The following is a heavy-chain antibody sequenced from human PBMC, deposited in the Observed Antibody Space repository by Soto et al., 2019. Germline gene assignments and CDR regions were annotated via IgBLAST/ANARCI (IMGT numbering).Heavy chain of an antibody. Sequence: SETLSLTCTVSGGSISSYYWSWIRQPPGKGLEWIRYIYYSGSTNYNPSLKSRVTISVDTSKNQFSLKLSSVTAADTAVYYCARLGYYDSSGYYVGYWGQGTLVTVSS. CDR2: IYYSGST. D-gene: IGHD3-22*01. V-gene: IGHV4-59*08. CDR3: ARLGYYDSSGYYVGY. CDR1: GGSISSYY. J-gene: IGHJ4*02.